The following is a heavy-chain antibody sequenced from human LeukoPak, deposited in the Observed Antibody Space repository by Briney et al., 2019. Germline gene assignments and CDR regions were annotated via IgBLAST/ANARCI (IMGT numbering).Heavy chain of an antibody. CDR2: IYTDAST. CDR3: IRDYGDY. D-gene: IGHD3-10*01. CDR1: GGSISSSSYY. J-gene: IGHJ4*02. V-gene: IGHV3-53*03. Sequence: ETLSLTCTVSGGSISSSSYYWGWIRQPPGKGLEWVAVIYTDASTYYADSVKGRFTISRDNSKNTVYLQMNSLRAEDTAVYYCIRDYGDYWGQGTLVTVSS.